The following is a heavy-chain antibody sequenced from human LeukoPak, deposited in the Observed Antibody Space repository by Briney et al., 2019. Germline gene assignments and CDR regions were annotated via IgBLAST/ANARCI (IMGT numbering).Heavy chain of an antibody. Sequence: GASVTVSCKASGGTFSSYAISWVRQAPGQGLEWMGGIIPIFGTANYAQKFQGRVTITADESTSTAYMELSSLRSEDTAVYYCAREVRFLEWPVNWFDPWGQGTLVTVSS. J-gene: IGHJ5*02. CDR1: GGTFSSYA. CDR3: AREVRFLEWPVNWFDP. D-gene: IGHD3-3*01. CDR2: IIPIFGTA. V-gene: IGHV1-69*13.